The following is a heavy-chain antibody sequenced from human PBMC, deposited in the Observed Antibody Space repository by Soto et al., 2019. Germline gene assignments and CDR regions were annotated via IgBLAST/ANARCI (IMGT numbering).Heavy chain of an antibody. J-gene: IGHJ5*02. V-gene: IGHV1-18*04. Sequence: GASVRVSCKASGYTFTSYGISWVRQAPGQGLEWMGWISAYNGNTNYAQKLQGRVTMATDTSTSTAYMEVRSLRSDDTAVYYCARVSMVRGLVIQNNWFGPWGQGTLVTVSS. D-gene: IGHD3-10*01. CDR3: ARVSMVRGLVIQNNWFGP. CDR2: ISAYNGNT. CDR1: GYTFTSYG.